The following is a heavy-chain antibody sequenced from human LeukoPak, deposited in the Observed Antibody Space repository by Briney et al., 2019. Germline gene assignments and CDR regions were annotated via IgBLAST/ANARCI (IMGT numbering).Heavy chain of an antibody. CDR2: INPSSGST. V-gene: IGHV1-46*01. D-gene: IGHD3-16*01. CDR1: GYTFTSYY. CDR3: ATQRGSYLWGTDFDY. J-gene: IGHJ4*02. Sequence: EASVKVSCKASGYTFTSYYMHWVRQAPGQGLEWMAIINPSSGSTSYARKFQGRVTVTRDTSTSTVYMELSRLRSDDTAVYYCATQRGSYLWGTDFDYWGQGTLVTVSS.